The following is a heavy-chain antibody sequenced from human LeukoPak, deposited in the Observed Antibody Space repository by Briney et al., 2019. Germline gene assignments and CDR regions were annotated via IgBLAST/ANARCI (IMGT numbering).Heavy chain of an antibody. D-gene: IGHD5-18*01. CDR3: AKASGYSYGYYMDV. V-gene: IGHV3-23*01. CDR2: ISGSGGST. J-gene: IGHJ6*03. Sequence: GGSLRLSCAASGFTFSSYAMNWVRQAPGEGLEWVSGISGSGGSTYYADSVKGRFTISRDNSKNTLYLQMNSLRAEDTAVYYCAKASGYSYGYYMDVWGKGTTVTVSS. CDR1: GFTFSSYA.